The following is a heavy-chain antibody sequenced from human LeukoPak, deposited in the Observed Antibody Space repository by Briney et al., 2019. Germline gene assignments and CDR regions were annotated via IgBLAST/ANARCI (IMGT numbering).Heavy chain of an antibody. CDR3: ARDRGQWLAQAYGMDG. CDR1: GFTFSSYA. J-gene: IGHJ6*02. Sequence: GRSLRLSCAASGFTFSSYAMHWVRQAPGKGLEWVAVISYDGSNKYYADSVKGRFTISRDNSKNTLYLQMNSLRAEDTAVYYCARDRGQWLAQAYGMDGWGQGTTVTVSS. CDR2: ISYDGSNK. V-gene: IGHV3-30-3*01. D-gene: IGHD6-19*01.